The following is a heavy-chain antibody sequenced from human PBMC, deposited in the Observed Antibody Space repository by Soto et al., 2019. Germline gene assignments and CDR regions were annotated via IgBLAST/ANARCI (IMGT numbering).Heavy chain of an antibody. V-gene: IGHV1-69*01. Sequence: QVPLVQSGAEVKKPGSSVTVSCKASGGTFSSYAIHWVRQAPGQGLEWMGGSIPMYGPAKYAQRFQGRVTITADESTTTVYRELTSLTSQDTTVYYCARVTSMVRGVIDNWFDPWGHGTLVTVSS. CDR2: SIPMYGPA. CDR1: GGTFSSYA. CDR3: ARVTSMVRGVIDNWFDP. D-gene: IGHD3-10*01. J-gene: IGHJ5*02.